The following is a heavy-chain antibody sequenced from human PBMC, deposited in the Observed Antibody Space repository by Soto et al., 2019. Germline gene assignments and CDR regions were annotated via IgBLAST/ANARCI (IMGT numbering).Heavy chain of an antibody. CDR1: GGTFSSYA. V-gene: IGHV1-69*06. J-gene: IGHJ3*02. CDR3: ARDITSASSPSDAFDI. Sequence: SVKVSCKASGGTFSSYAISWVRQAPGQGLEWMGGIIPIFGTANYAQKFQGRVTITADKSTSTAYMGLSSLRSEDTAVYYCARDITSASSPSDAFDIWGQGTMVTVSS. D-gene: IGHD6-6*01. CDR2: IIPIFGTA.